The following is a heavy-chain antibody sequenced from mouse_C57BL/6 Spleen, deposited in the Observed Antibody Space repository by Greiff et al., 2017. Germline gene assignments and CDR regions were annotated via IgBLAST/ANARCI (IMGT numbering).Heavy chain of an antibody. CDR2: IYPRSGNT. J-gene: IGHJ2*01. V-gene: IGHV1-81*01. CDR3: ARAITGTGYFDY. D-gene: IGHD4-1*01. Sequence: QVHVKQSGAELARPGASVKLSCKASGYTFTSYGISWVKQRTGQGLEWIGEIYPRSGNTYYNEKFKGKATLTADKSSSTAYMELRSLTSEDSAVYFCARAITGTGYFDYWGQGTTLTVSS. CDR1: GYTFTSYG.